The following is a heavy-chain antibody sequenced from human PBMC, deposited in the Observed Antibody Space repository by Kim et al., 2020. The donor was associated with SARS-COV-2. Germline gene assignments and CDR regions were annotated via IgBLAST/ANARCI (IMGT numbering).Heavy chain of an antibody. D-gene: IGHD2-8*01. J-gene: IGHJ1*01. Sequence: SETLSLTCTVSGDSMSADYWNWIRQSPGKGLEWIGYVYFRGTTSYNPSLKSRGTITIDMSKSQFSLKLNSVTAADTAVYYCARREKRDLFTKDWG. CDR1: GDSMSADY. V-gene: IGHV4-59*08. CDR2: VYFRGTT. CDR3: ARREKRDLFTKD.